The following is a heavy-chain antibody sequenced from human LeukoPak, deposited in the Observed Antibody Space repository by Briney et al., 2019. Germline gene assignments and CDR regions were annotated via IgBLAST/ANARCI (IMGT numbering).Heavy chain of an antibody. CDR3: ARVPSWRPLDY. D-gene: IGHD2-2*01. Sequence: ASVKVSCKASGYTFTSYGISWVRQAPGQGLEWMGWISAYNGNTIYVQNLQGRVTMTTDTSTSTAYMELRSLRSDDTAVYYCARVPSWRPLDYWGRGTLVTVSS. CDR2: ISAYNGNT. CDR1: GYTFTSYG. V-gene: IGHV1-18*01. J-gene: IGHJ4*02.